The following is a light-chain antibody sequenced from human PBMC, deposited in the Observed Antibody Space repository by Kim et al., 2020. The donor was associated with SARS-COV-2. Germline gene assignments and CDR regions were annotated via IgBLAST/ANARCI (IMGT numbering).Light chain of an antibody. J-gene: IGKJ1*01. V-gene: IGKV1-5*01. CDR1: QTINNW. CDR3: QQYNSYSGT. CDR2: DAS. Sequence: DIQMTQSPSTLSASVGDRVTIACRASQTINNWLAWYQQKPWKAPKLLIYDASSLESGVPPRFSGSGSGTEFTLTINSLQPDDFATYYCQQYNSYSGTFGQGTKVEIK.